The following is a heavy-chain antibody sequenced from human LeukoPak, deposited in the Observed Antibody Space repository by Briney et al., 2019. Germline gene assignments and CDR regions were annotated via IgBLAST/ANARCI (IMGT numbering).Heavy chain of an antibody. Sequence: SAPTLFYPTPTLTLTCTFSGFSLRTRGLGVGWIRQPPGKALEWLALIYWDDDKRYSPSLKSRLTITKDTSKNQVVLTMTNMDPVDTATYYCAHRRRGAMPDYWGQGTLVTVSS. J-gene: IGHJ4*02. D-gene: IGHD3-10*01. CDR1: GFSLRTRGLG. V-gene: IGHV2-5*02. CDR2: IYWDDDK. CDR3: AHRRRGAMPDY.